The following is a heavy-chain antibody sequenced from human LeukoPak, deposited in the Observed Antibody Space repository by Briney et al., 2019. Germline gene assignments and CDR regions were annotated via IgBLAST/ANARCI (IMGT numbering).Heavy chain of an antibody. J-gene: IGHJ4*02. CDR2: INAGNGNT. D-gene: IGHD6-13*01. Sequence: ASVKVSCKASGYTFTSYAMHWVRQAPGQRLEWMGWINAGNGNTKYSQKFQGRVTITRETSASTAYMELSSLRSEDTAVYYCARAYSRVAAAGQIDYWGQGTLVTVSS. CDR1: GYTFTSYA. CDR3: ARAYSRVAAAGQIDY. V-gene: IGHV1-3*01.